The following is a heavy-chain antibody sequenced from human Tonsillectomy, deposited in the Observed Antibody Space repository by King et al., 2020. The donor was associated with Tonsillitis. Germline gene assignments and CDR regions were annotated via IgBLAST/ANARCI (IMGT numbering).Heavy chain of an antibody. CDR1: GYTFTTYA. Sequence: GQLVQSGAEVKKPGASVKVSCKASGYTFTTYAMHWVRQAPGQRLEWMGWINAGNGNTKYSQKFQGRVTITRDTSASTAYMELSSLRSEETAVYYCARAGYCSTTSCSDAFDIWGQGTMVTVSS. D-gene: IGHD2-2*01. J-gene: IGHJ3*02. V-gene: IGHV1-3*01. CDR2: INAGNGNT. CDR3: ARAGYCSTTSCSDAFDI.